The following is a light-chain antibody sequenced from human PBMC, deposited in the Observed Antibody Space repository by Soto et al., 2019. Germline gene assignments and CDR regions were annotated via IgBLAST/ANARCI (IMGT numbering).Light chain of an antibody. CDR1: DSDVGGYNY. Sequence: QSALTKPASVSGSPGQSITISCTGTDSDVGGYNYVSWYQQHPGEVPKLLIFNVSHRPSGVSDRFSGSRSGNTASLTISGLQAEDEADYYCSSYRSDSTFLFGTGTKLTVL. CDR3: SSYRSDSTFL. V-gene: IGLV2-14*03. J-gene: IGLJ1*01. CDR2: NVS.